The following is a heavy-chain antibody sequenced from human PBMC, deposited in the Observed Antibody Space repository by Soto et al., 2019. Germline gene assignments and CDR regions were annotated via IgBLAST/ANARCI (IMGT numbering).Heavy chain of an antibody. CDR1: GFTFGSYA. V-gene: IGHV3-23*01. D-gene: IGHD2-21*01. Sequence: EVQLLESGGGLAQPGGSLRLSCAASGFTFGSYAMSWVRQAPGKGLEWVSSISDTSSGAYYADSVKGRFTISRANSKNPLYLQMNSPRADDTAVYDCANDLWWYRHWGQGTLVTVSS. CDR3: ANDLWWYRH. CDR2: ISDTSSGA. J-gene: IGHJ4*02.